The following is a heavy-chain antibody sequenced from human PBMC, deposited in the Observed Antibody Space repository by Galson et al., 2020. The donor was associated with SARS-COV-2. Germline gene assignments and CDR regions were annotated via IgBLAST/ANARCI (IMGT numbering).Heavy chain of an antibody. CDR1: GFTFSSYA. Sequence: GGSLRLSCAASGFTFSSYAMHWVRQAPGKGLEWVAVISYDGSNKYYADSVKGRFTISRDNSKNTLYLQMNSLRAEETAVYYCARDQPYCDYVFGAFDYWGQGTLVTVSS. CDR2: ISYDGSNK. CDR3: ARDQPYCDYVFGAFDY. V-gene: IGHV3-30*04. J-gene: IGHJ4*02. D-gene: IGHD4-17*01.